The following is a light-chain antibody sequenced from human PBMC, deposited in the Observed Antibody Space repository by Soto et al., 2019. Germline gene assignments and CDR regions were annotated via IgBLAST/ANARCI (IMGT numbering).Light chain of an antibody. J-gene: IGKJ1*01. CDR1: QSVSSY. CDR3: QQRSNWLLT. Sequence: IVLPQSPATLSLSPGERATLSCRASQSVSSYLAWYQQKHGQAPRLLIYDASNRATGIPARFSGSGSGADFTRTIRSLEPEDFGGYYGQQRSNWLLTFGQGTKVEIK. CDR2: DAS. V-gene: IGKV3-11*01.